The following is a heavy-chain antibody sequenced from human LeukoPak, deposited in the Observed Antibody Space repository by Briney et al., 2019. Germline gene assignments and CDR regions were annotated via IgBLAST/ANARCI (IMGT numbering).Heavy chain of an antibody. D-gene: IGHD6-13*01. V-gene: IGHV4-39*01. CDR3: ARPVAAGSRYNWSDP. CDR2: IYYSGST. CDR1: GGSISSSSYY. Sequence: PSETLSLTCTVSGGSISSSSYYWGWIRQPPGKGLEWIGSIYYSGSTYYNPSLKSRVTISVDTSKNQFSLKLSSVTAADTAVYYCARPVAAGSRYNWSDPWGQGTLVTVSS. J-gene: IGHJ5*02.